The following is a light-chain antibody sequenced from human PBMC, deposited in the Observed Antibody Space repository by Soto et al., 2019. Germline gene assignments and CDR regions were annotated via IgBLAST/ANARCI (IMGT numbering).Light chain of an antibody. J-gene: IGKJ3*01. CDR2: GAS. Sequence: EIVMTQSPATLSVSPGERATLSCRASQSVSSNLAWYQQKPGQAPRLLIYGASTRATGIPARFSGSGSGTEFTHTISSLQSEDFAVYYCQQYNNWPATFGPGTKVDIK. V-gene: IGKV3-15*01. CDR1: QSVSSN. CDR3: QQYNNWPAT.